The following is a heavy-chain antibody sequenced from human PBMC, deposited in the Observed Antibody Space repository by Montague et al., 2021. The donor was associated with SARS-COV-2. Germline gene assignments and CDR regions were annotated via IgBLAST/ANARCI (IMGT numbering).Heavy chain of an antibody. Sequence: SETLSLTCNVSGGSMISGGYYWSWIRQPPGKGLEWIGYIYDSGSANYNPSLKSRSTISVDTSNNQFSLRLSSVTAADTAVYYCARAYCGGDCHVGPWGQGILVTVSS. CDR2: IYDSGSA. D-gene: IGHD2-21*02. V-gene: IGHV4-61*08. CDR3: ARAYCGGDCHVGP. CDR1: GGSMISGGYY. J-gene: IGHJ5*02.